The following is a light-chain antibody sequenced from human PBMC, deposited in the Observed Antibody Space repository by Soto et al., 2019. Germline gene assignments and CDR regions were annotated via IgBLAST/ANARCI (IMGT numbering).Light chain of an antibody. CDR2: DTT. CDR1: TGAVTSGHY. J-gene: IGLJ2*01. V-gene: IGLV7-46*01. Sequence: QAVVTQEPLLTVSPGGTVTLTCGSSTGAVTSGHYPYWFQQRPGQAPWTLIYDTTKKHSWTPARFSGSLLGGKAALTLSGSQPEDEAEYYCLVSYIRARVFGGGTKLTVL. CDR3: LVSYIRARV.